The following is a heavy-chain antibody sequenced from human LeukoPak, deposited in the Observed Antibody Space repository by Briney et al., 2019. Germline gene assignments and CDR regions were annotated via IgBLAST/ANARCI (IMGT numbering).Heavy chain of an antibody. CDR1: GYSISSGYY. CDR3: ARDYGTKGWFDP. CDR2: IYHSGST. J-gene: IGHJ5*02. Sequence: SETLSLTCTVSGYSISSGYYWGWIRQPPGKGLEWIGSIYHSGSTDYNPSLKSRVTISVDTSKNQFSLKLSSVTAADTAVYYCARDYGTKGWFDPWGQGTLVTVSS. V-gene: IGHV4-38-2*02. D-gene: IGHD4-17*01.